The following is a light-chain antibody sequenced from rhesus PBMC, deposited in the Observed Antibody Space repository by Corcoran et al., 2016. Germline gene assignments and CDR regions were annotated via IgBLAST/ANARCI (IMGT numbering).Light chain of an antibody. CDR1: SGDIGRYNY. Sequence: QAALTQPRSVSGSPGQSVTISCTGSSGDIGRYNYVSWYQQHPNTAPKVMISELTKRPSGVSDRFSGSKSGNTASLTISGLQTEDEADYYCSSYTDSDTFIFGDGTRLTVL. V-gene: IGLV2-32*02. CDR2: ELT. J-gene: IGLJ1*01. CDR3: SSYTDSDTFI.